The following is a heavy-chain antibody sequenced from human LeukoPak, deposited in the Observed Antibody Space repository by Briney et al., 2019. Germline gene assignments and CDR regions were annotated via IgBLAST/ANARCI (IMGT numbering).Heavy chain of an antibody. V-gene: IGHV3-21*01. CDR3: VREAAATLFDY. CDR1: GFTFSSYS. CDR2: ISSSSRDI. Sequence: GGSLRLSCAASGFTFSSYSMNWVRQAPGKGLEWVAAISSSSRDIFYADSVKGRFSISRDNTQNSLSLQMSSLKAEDTAVYYCVREAAATLFDYWGQGTLVTVSS. D-gene: IGHD1-26*01. J-gene: IGHJ4*02.